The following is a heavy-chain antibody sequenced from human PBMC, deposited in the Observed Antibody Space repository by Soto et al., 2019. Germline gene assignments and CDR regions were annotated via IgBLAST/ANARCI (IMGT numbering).Heavy chain of an antibody. V-gene: IGHV2-26*01. CDR3: ARIPRITIFRVVTLGWFDP. Sequence: SGPTLVNPTETLTLTCTVSGFSLSNARMGVSRIRQPPGKALEWLAHIFSNDEKSYSTSLKSRLTISKDTSKSQVVLTMTNMDPVDTATYYCARIPRITIFRVVTLGWFDPWGKGTLVTVSS. CDR2: IFSNDEK. CDR1: GFSLSNARMG. J-gene: IGHJ5*02. D-gene: IGHD3-3*01.